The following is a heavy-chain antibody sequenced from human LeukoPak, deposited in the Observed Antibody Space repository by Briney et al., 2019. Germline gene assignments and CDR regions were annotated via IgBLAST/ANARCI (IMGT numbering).Heavy chain of an antibody. J-gene: IGHJ4*02. CDR2: ISSNGGRT. CDR1: GFTFSGNA. D-gene: IGHD2-8*01. CDR3: VKGWVYASDWLHY. Sequence: GGSLRLSRSASGFTFSGNALHWVRRAPGKGLEYVSGISSNGGRTYYADSRFTISRDNSKNTLYLQMSSLTTEDTAVYYCVKGWVYASDWLHYWGQGTLVTVSS. V-gene: IGHV3-64D*06.